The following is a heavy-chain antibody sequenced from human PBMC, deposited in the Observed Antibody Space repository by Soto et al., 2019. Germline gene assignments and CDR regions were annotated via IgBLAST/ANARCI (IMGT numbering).Heavy chain of an antibody. CDR2: IYNTGSA. Sequence: QVQLQESGPGLVKPSQTLSLTCTVSGGSISTGGYYWSWIRQYPGKGLEWIGYIYNTGSAHYNPSLTSRVTMAVDTSNNHFSLKLTSVTAADTAVYYCARGRSDIAVVPVDFWGPGTLVSVSS. CDR3: ARGRSDIAVVPVDF. D-gene: IGHD2-2*01. V-gene: IGHV4-31*03. CDR1: GGSISTGGYY. J-gene: IGHJ4*02.